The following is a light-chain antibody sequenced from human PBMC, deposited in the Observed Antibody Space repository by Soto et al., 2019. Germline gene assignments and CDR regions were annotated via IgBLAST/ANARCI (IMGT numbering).Light chain of an antibody. CDR3: QESYTTPVA. CDR2: AAS. Sequence: DIQMTQSPSSLSASVGDRVIITCRASQSIGSYLNWYQLKPGKAPKLLIYAASSLQSGVPSRFSGSGSGTDFTLTISSLRPEDFASYYCQESYTTPVAFGQGTEVEVK. V-gene: IGKV1-39*01. J-gene: IGKJ1*01. CDR1: QSIGSY.